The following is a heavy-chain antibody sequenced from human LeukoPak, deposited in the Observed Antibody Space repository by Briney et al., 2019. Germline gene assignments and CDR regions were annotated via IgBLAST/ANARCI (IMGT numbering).Heavy chain of an antibody. CDR3: ARHGGEARGYYYYMDV. V-gene: IGHV4-39*01. J-gene: IGHJ6*03. D-gene: IGHD3-10*01. Sequence: SETLSLTCIVSGGSISSSSYYWGWIRQPPGKGLEWIGSIHYSGSTYSNPSLNRRVTTSVDTSKNQFSLKPSSVTAADTALYYCARHGGEARGYYYYMDVWGKGTTVTVSS. CDR2: IHYSGST. CDR1: GGSISSSSYY.